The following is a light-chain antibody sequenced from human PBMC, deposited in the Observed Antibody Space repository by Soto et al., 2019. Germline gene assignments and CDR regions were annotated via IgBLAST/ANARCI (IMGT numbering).Light chain of an antibody. Sequence: IEKTHPPLYLYSAGGQRVTITFQASQDITNYLNWYQQKPGKAPHLLIYGASNLETGVPSRFSGSGSGTDFTFTISSLHAEDIGAYFCQQCDSVFTFGQGTRLDIK. CDR1: QDITNY. V-gene: IGKV1-33*01. CDR3: QQCDSVFT. J-gene: IGKJ5*01. CDR2: GAS.